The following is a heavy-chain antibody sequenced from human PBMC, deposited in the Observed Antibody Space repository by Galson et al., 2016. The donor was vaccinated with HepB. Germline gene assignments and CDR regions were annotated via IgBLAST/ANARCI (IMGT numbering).Heavy chain of an antibody. CDR1: GFTFSAYA. CDR3: AREPTPSFYHNHFYDIDL. CDR2: ISCDGNNK. D-gene: IGHD3-16*02. J-gene: IGHJ6*04. V-gene: IGHV3-30-3*01. Sequence: SLRLSCAASGFTFSAYAMHWVRQAPGKGLEWVAVISCDGNNKYFADAVKGRFTISRDNSKNTVYLQMNSLRADDTSVYYCAREPTPSFYHNHFYDIDLWGKGTTVTVSS.